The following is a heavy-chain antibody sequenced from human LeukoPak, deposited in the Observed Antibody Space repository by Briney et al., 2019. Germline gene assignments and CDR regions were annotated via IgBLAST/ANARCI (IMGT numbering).Heavy chain of an antibody. CDR1: GFTFNNYW. V-gene: IGHV3-74*01. J-gene: IGHJ4*02. Sequence: GGSLRLSCAASGFTFNNYWMHWVRHAPGKGLVWVSRINTDGSHTNYADSVKGRFTFSRDNAKNTLYLQMNSLGAEDTAVYYCARIKVGATGIDYWGQGTLVTVSS. D-gene: IGHD1-26*01. CDR2: INTDGSHT. CDR3: ARIKVGATGIDY.